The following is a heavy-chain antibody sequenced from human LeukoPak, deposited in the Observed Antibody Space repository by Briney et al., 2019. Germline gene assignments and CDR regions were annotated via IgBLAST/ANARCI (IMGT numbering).Heavy chain of an antibody. CDR3: ARFTPYGSGSYQADWFDP. V-gene: IGHV4-61*02. Sequence: SETLSLTCSVSGASISSGSNYWGWIRQPPGKTLEWIGRIYTSGSTNYNPSLKSRVTISVDTSKNQFSLKLSSVTAADTAVYYCARFTPYGSGSYQADWFDPWGQGTLVTVSS. CDR1: GASISSGSNY. CDR2: IYTSGST. J-gene: IGHJ5*02. D-gene: IGHD3-10*01.